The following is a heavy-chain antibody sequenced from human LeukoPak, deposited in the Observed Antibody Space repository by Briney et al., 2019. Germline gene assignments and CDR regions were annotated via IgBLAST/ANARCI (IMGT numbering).Heavy chain of an antibody. CDR3: ARHLNYYLDY. V-gene: IGHV3-74*01. Sequence: GGSLRLSCSASKFRFSDYGMHWVRQAPGKGLEWVSRISSDGSITGYADSVKGRFTISRDNAKNTLYLQMNSLRAEDTAVYYCARHLNYYLDYWGQGTLVTVSS. CDR2: ISSDGSIT. CDR1: KFRFSDYG. D-gene: IGHD3-10*01. J-gene: IGHJ4*02.